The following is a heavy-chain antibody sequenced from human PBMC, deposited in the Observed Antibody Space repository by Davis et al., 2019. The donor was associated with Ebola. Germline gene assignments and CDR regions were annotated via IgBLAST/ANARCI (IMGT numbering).Heavy chain of an antibody. V-gene: IGHV3-11*01. Sequence: PGGSLRLSCAASGFTFSDYYMSWIRQAPGKGLEWISYIVGSGTTIYYADSVKGRFTISRDNAKNSLYLQMNSLRGEDTAVYYCARDKGNYNSGVNWFDPWGQGTLVTVSS. CDR3: ARDKGNYNSGVNWFDP. J-gene: IGHJ5*02. CDR1: GFTFSDYY. D-gene: IGHD3-10*01. CDR2: IVGSGTTI.